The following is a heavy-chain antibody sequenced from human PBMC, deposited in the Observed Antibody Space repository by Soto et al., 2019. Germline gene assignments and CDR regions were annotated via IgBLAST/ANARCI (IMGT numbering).Heavy chain of an antibody. CDR2: SYYSGTT. CDR3: TGGYNGNDNYFAP. CDR1: GASISVHSYY. D-gene: IGHD1-20*01. V-gene: IGHV4-39*01. Sequence: SETLSLTCTVSGASISVHSYYWTWIRQPPGKGLEWIGSSYYSGTTYFNPSLKSRATISVDTSKNQFSLRLTSVTAADTAIYYCTGGYNGNDNYFAPWGRGALVTVSS. J-gene: IGHJ5*02.